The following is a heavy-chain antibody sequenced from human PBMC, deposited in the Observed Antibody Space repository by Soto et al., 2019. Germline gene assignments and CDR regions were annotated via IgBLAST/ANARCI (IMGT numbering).Heavy chain of an antibody. Sequence: GGSLRLSCAASGFPFPNAWMNWVRQAPGKGLEWVGRIKSTIDGGTTDYAEPVKGRFAISRDDSNNMVYLQMNSLKIEDTAVYYCTTDSYSTIIIVRLDYWGHGTLVTVSS. V-gene: IGHV3-15*07. D-gene: IGHD3-22*01. CDR2: IKSTIDGGTT. CDR1: GFPFPNAW. J-gene: IGHJ4*01. CDR3: TTDSYSTIIIVRLDY.